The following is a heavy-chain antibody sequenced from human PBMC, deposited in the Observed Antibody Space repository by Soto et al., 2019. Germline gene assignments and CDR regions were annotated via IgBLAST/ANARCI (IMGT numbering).Heavy chain of an antibody. CDR2: ISWNGAAT. Sequence: EVQLVESGGGLVQPGGSLRLSCAASGFTFDAYAIHWVRQAPGKRLEWVSGISWNGAATGYMNSVKGRFSISRDNTKNTLYLQMNSLRAEDTAVYYCANLPLYGSGFDCWGQGTLVTVSS. J-gene: IGHJ4*02. CDR3: ANLPLYGSGFDC. CDR1: GFTFDAYA. V-gene: IGHV3-9*01. D-gene: IGHD3-10*01.